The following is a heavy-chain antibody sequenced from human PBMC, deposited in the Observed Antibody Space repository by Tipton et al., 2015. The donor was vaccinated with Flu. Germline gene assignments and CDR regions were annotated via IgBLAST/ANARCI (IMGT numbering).Heavy chain of an antibody. CDR3: ASPFPSSVNPSGLDV. CDR1: GFTFSDHY. Sequence: SLRLSCAASGFTFSDHYMGWVRQAPGKGLEWVGRTRNKANSYTTEYAEAVKGRFIISRDDSKNTLYLQMNSLKTEDTAVYYCASPFPSSVNPSGLDVWCQGPTVPVSS. D-gene: IGHD4-17*01. J-gene: IGHJ6*02. V-gene: IGHV3-72*01. CDR2: TRNKANSYTT.